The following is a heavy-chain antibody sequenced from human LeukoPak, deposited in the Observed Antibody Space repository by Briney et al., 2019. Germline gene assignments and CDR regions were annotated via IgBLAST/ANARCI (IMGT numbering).Heavy chain of an antibody. J-gene: IGHJ4*02. CDR2: ISGSGGST. Sequence: GGSLRLSCAASGFTFSSYAMSWVRQAPGKGLEWVSAISGSGGSTYYADSVKGRFTISRDNSKNTLYLQMNSLRAEDTAVYYCASPRSGYYYENFVYWGQGTLVTVSS. V-gene: IGHV3-23*01. D-gene: IGHD3-3*01. CDR3: ASPRSGYYYENFVY. CDR1: GFTFSSYA.